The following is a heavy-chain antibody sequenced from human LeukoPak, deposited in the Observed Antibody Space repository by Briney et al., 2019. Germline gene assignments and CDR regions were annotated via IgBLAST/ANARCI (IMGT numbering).Heavy chain of an antibody. J-gene: IGHJ4*02. CDR2: INHSGST. Sequence: SSETLSLTCAVYGGSFSGYYWSWIRQPPGKGLEWIGEINHSGSTNYNPSLKSRVTISVDKSKNQFSLKLSSVTAADTAVYYCARDHQSTGTFDYWGQGTLVTVSS. V-gene: IGHV4-34*01. CDR1: GGSFSGYY. D-gene: IGHD1-7*01. CDR3: ARDHQSTGTFDY.